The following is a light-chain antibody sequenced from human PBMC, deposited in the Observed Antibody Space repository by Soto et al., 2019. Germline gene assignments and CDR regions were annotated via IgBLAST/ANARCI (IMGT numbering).Light chain of an antibody. CDR3: QHYNSYPFT. V-gene: IGKV1-5*01. Sequence: DIQMTQSPSTLSASAGERDTITCRASQIISSWLAWYQQKPGKAPKLLIYDASTLQSGVPSRFSGSGSGTEFTLTISSLQPDDFATYYCQHYNSYPFTFGQGTRLEIK. CDR1: QIISSW. J-gene: IGKJ5*01. CDR2: DAS.